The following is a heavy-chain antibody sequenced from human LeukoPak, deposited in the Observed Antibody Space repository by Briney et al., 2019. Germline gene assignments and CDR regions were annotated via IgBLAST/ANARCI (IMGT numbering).Heavy chain of an antibody. CDR2: IKQDGSEK. V-gene: IGHV3-7*01. CDR1: GFTFSSYW. J-gene: IGHJ6*03. Sequence: GGSLRLSCAASGFTFSSYWMSWVRQAPGKGLEWVANIKQDGSEKYYVDSVKGRFTISRDNAKNTLYLQMNSLRAEDTAVYYCAKLGKTENHYGSGRFSYYYYMDVWGKGTTVTISS. D-gene: IGHD3-10*01. CDR3: AKLGKTENHYGSGRFSYYYYMDV.